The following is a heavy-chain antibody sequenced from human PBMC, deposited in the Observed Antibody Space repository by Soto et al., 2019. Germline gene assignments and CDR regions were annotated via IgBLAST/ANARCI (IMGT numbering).Heavy chain of an antibody. V-gene: IGHV3-30*18. CDR1: GFTFSSYV. D-gene: IGHD3-22*01. CDR2: ISYDRSNK. J-gene: IGHJ4*02. Sequence: LRLSCAASGFTFSSYVMHWVRQAPVKGLEWVAVISYDRSNKYYADSVKGRFTISRDNSKNTLYLQMNSLRAEDTAVYYCAKDRSDYYDSSGYFPDYWGQGTLVTVSS. CDR3: AKDRSDYYDSSGYFPDY.